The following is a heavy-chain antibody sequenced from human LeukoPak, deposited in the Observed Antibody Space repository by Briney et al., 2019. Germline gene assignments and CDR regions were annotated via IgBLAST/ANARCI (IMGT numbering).Heavy chain of an antibody. Sequence: ASVTVSCTASGYTFTGYYMHWVRQAPGQGLEWMGWINPNSGGTNYAQKFQGRVTMTRDTSISTAYMELSRLRSDDTAVYYCARDPEDYGSGSYSVPWGQGTLVTVSS. CDR1: GYTFTGYY. V-gene: IGHV1-2*02. CDR3: ARDPEDYGSGSYSVP. CDR2: INPNSGGT. J-gene: IGHJ4*02. D-gene: IGHD3-10*01.